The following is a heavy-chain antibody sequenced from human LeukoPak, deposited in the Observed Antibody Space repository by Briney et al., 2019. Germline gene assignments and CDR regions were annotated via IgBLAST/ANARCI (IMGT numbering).Heavy chain of an antibody. V-gene: IGHV3-7*01. D-gene: IGHD4-17*01. CDR1: GFTFSTSW. J-gene: IGHJ4*02. CDR2: IKGDGSEK. Sequence: GGSLRLSCAASGFTFSTSWMSWVRQAPGKGLEWVANIKGDGSEKQYVDSVMGRFTVSRDNAKNSLYLQMNSLRAEDTAVYYCARESPYGDYVDRYFDYWGQGTLVTVSS. CDR3: ARESPYGDYVDRYFDY.